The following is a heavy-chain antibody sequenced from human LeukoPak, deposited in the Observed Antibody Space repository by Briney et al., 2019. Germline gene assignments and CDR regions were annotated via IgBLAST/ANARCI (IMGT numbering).Heavy chain of an antibody. CDR1: GGSFSGYY. CDR2: INHSGST. Sequence: SETLSLTCAVYGGSFSGYYWSWLRQPPGKGLEWIGEINHSGSTNYNPSLKSRVTISVGTSKNQFSLKLSSVTAADTAVYYCARHPFVYGSGRGFDPWGQGTLVTVSS. J-gene: IGHJ5*02. V-gene: IGHV4-34*01. CDR3: ARHPFVYGSGRGFDP. D-gene: IGHD3-10*01.